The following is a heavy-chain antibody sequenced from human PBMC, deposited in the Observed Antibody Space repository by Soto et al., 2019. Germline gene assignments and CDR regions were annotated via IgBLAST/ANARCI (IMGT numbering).Heavy chain of an antibody. CDR2: IWYDGSNK. V-gene: IGHV3-33*01. Sequence: QVQLVESGGGVVQPGRSLSLSCAASGFTFSSYGIHWVRQAPGKGLEWVAVIWYDGSNKYYADSVKGRFTISRDNSKNTLYLQRNSRRAEDTAVYYCAREVLVRGIKYHGMDVWGQGTTVTVSS. J-gene: IGHJ6*02. CDR3: AREVLVRGIKYHGMDV. D-gene: IGHD3-10*01. CDR1: GFTFSSYG.